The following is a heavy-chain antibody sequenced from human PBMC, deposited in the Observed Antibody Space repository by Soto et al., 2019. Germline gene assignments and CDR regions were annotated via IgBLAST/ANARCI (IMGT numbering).Heavy chain of an antibody. CDR2: ISGSGGTI. D-gene: IGHD6-19*01. CDR3: ARETGLRSSGWWYYCDL. V-gene: IGHV3-48*02. CDR1: GFTLSSYS. Sequence: EVQLVESGGGMVQPGGSLRVSCAASGFTLSSYSMHWVRQAPGKGLEWVSYISGSGGTIYYADSVKGRFTISRDNAKNSLSVQMNSLRDEDTAVYFCARETGLRSSGWWYYCDLGGQGTRVTVSS. J-gene: IGHJ4*02.